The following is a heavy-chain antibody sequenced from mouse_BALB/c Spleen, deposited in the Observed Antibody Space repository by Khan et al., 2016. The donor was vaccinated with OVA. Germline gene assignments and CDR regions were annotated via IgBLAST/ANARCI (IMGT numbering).Heavy chain of an antibody. CDR1: GYSITSGYG. Sequence: EVELQESGPGLVKPSQSLSLTCTVTGYSITSGYGWYWIRQFPGNKLECMGYISYSGSTNYTPARKSRISITRDKSKNPFVLQLNSATADDTATYYWARTARIKYWGQGTTLTVSS. J-gene: IGHJ2*01. V-gene: IGHV3-1*02. CDR2: ISYSGST. D-gene: IGHD1-2*01. CDR3: ARTARIKY.